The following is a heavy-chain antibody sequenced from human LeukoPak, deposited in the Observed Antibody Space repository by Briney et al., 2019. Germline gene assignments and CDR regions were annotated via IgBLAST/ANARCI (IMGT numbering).Heavy chain of an antibody. CDR3: TRDER. Sequence: GGSLRLSCAASGFTFSNHWMSWVRQAPGRGLEWVANINQDGSVKYYVDSVKGRFTISRDNTKNSLYLQMDSLRAEDTAVYYCTRDERWGQGTVVTVSS. D-gene: IGHD1-1*01. CDR1: GFTFSNHW. J-gene: IGHJ4*02. CDR2: INQDGSVK. V-gene: IGHV3-7*01.